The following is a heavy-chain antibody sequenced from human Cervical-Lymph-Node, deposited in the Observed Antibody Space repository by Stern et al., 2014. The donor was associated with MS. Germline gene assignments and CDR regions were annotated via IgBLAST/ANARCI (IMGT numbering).Heavy chain of an antibody. CDR1: GYTLPDLS. D-gene: IGHD4-17*01. CDR3: VRYGDYVDAFDM. V-gene: IGHV1-24*01. J-gene: IGHJ3*02. CDR2: FDPDDAET. Sequence: QVQLGQSGAEVKKPGASVKVSCKVSGYTLPDLSMPWVRKPPGKGLGWMGGFDPDDAETIYAQQFQGRLTMTEDTSADTAYMELSSLRSEDTAVYYCVRYGDYVDAFDMWGQGTMVTVSS.